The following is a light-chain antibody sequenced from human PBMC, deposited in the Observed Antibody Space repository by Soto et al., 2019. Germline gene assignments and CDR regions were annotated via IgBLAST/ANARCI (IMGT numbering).Light chain of an antibody. Sequence: EIVLTQSPGTLSLSPGERATLSCRASQSVSSSYLAWYQQKPGQAPRLRIYGASSRATGIPDRFSGSGSGTDFTLTISRLEPEDFAVYYWQQYGSSLFTFGPWTKVDIK. CDR3: QQYGSSLFT. CDR1: QSVSSSY. CDR2: GAS. J-gene: IGKJ3*01. V-gene: IGKV3-20*01.